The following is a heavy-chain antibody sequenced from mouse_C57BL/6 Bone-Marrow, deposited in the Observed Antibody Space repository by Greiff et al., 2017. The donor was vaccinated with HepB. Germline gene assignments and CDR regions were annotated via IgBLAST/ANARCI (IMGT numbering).Heavy chain of an antibody. CDR1: GYTFTSYW. CDR2: IHPNSGST. D-gene: IGHD2-5*01. V-gene: IGHV1-64*01. CDR3: ARLNYSILFAY. J-gene: IGHJ3*01. Sequence: VQLVESGAELVKPGASVKLSCKASGYTFTSYWMHWVKQRPGQGLEWIGMIHPNSGSTNYNEKFKSKATLTVDKSSSTAYMQLSSLTSEDSAVYYCARLNYSILFAYWGQGTLVTVSA.